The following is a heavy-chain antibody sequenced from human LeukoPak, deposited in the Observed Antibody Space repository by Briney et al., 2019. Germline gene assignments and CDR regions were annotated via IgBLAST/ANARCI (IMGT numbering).Heavy chain of an antibody. CDR3: ARGDQYYDILTGYYMYNWFAP. V-gene: IGHV4-59*01. J-gene: IGHJ5*02. CDR2: IYYSGST. CDR1: GGSINDYY. Sequence: SETLSLTCTVSGGSINDYYWSWIRQPPGKRLEWIGYIYYSGSTNYNPSLKSRVTISVDTSKNQFSLKLSSVTAADTAVYYCARGDQYYDILTGYYMYNWFAPWGQGTLVTVSS. D-gene: IGHD3-9*01.